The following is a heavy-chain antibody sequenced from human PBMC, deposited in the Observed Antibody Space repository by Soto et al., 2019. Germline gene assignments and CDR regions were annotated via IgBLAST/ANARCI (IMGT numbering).Heavy chain of an antibody. J-gene: IGHJ4*02. CDR1: GGSMSSGGYY. CDR2: IYYSGST. V-gene: IGHV4-31*02. D-gene: IGHD6-13*01. Sequence: SETLSLPCPVSGGSMSSGGYYWSWIRQHPGKGLEWIGYIYYSGSTYYNPSLKSRVTISVDTSKNQFSLKLSSVTAADTAVYYCARGAAAARGYFDYWGQGTLVTVSS. CDR3: ARGAAAARGYFDY.